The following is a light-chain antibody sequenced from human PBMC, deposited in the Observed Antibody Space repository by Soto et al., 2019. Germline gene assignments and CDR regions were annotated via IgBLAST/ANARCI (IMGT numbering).Light chain of an antibody. J-gene: IGLJ1*01. CDR1: SSDVGGYNF. CDR2: EVT. Sequence: QSALTQPPSASGSPGQSVTISCTGTSSDVGGYNFVSWYQQHPGKAPKLIIYEVTKRPSGVPDRFSGTKSDNPPSLTVSGLQAEDEAHYYCSSYAGSNNRYVFGTGTNVTAL. CDR3: SSYAGSNNRYV. V-gene: IGLV2-8*01.